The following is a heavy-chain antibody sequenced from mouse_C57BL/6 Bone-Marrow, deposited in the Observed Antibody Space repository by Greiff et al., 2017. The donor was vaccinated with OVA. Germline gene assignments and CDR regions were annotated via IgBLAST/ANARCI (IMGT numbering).Heavy chain of an antibody. D-gene: IGHD1-1*01. CDR2: ISSGGDYI. CDR3: TRDRDYYDSSYGYFDY. Sequence: EVMLVESGEGLVKPGGSLRLSCAASGFTFSSYAMSWVRQTPEKRLEWVAYISSGGDYIYSADTVKGRFTISRDNARNTLYLKMSSLRSEDTAMYYCTRDRDYYDSSYGYFDYWGKGTTLTVSS. CDR1: GFTFSSYA. V-gene: IGHV5-9-1*02. J-gene: IGHJ2*01.